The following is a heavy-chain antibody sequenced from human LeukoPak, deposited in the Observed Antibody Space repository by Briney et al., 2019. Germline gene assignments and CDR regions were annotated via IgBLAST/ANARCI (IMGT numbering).Heavy chain of an antibody. CDR1: GDSISSSNSY. CDR2: IYYSGNT. Sequence: SETLSLTCTVSGDSISSSNSYWGWIRQPPGKGLEWIGSIYYSGNTYYNASLKSRVTISVDTSKNQFSLKLSSVTAADTAVYYCARGRKWELRRANAFDIWGQGTMVTVSS. V-gene: IGHV4-39*07. D-gene: IGHD1-26*01. J-gene: IGHJ3*02. CDR3: ARGRKWELRRANAFDI.